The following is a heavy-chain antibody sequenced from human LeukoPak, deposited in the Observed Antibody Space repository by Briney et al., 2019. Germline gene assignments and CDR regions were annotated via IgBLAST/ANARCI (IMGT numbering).Heavy chain of an antibody. Sequence: GGSLRLSCAASGFTFSDYYMSWIRQAPGKGLEWVAVISYDGSNKYYADSVKGRFTISRDNSKNTLYLQMNSLRAEDTAVYYCASGYCSSTSCSSFDYWGQGTLVTVSS. CDR3: ASGYCSSTSCSSFDY. V-gene: IGHV3-30*03. CDR1: GFTFSDYY. CDR2: ISYDGSNK. J-gene: IGHJ4*02. D-gene: IGHD2-2*03.